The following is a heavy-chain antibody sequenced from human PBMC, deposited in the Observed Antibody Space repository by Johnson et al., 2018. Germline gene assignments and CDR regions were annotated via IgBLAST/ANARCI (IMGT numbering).Heavy chain of an antibody. CDR2: IIPLFGTA. CDR3: ARRWGVVAAYMFDP. Sequence: QVQLQESGAEVKKPGSSVKVSCKASGGTFSSYAISWVRQAPGQGLEWMGGIIPLFGTANYAQKFQGRVTITADESTSTAYRELSSLRSEDTAGYYCARRWGVVAAYMFDPWGQGTLVTVSS. D-gene: IGHD2-15*01. J-gene: IGHJ5*02. CDR1: GGTFSSYA. V-gene: IGHV1-69*01.